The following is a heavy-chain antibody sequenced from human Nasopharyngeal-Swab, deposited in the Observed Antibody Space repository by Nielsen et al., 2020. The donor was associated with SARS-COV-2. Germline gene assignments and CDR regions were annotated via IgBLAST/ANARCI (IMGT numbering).Heavy chain of an antibody. CDR3: ARFGIAAAGTARYYYYYMDV. Sequence: SETLSLTCAVYGGSFSGYYWSWIRQPPGKGLEWIGEINHSGSTNYNPSLKSRVTISVDTSKNQFSLKLSPVTAADTAVYYCARFGIAAAGTARYYYYYMDVWGKGTTVTVSS. J-gene: IGHJ6*03. CDR1: GGSFSGYY. V-gene: IGHV4-34*01. D-gene: IGHD6-13*01. CDR2: INHSGST.